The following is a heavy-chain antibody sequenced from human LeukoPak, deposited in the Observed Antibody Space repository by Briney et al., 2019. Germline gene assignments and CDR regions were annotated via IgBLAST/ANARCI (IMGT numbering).Heavy chain of an antibody. CDR3: ASSYCTNGVCAYYYYYMDV. CDR2: INPNSGGT. CDR1: GYTFTGYY. J-gene: IGHJ6*03. Sequence: GASVKVSCKASGYTFTGYYMHWVRQAPGQGLEWMGWINPNSGGTSYAQKFQGRVTMTRDTSISTAYMELSRLRSDDTAVYYCASSYCTNGVCAYYYYYMDVWGKGTTVTVSS. D-gene: IGHD2-8*01. V-gene: IGHV1-2*02.